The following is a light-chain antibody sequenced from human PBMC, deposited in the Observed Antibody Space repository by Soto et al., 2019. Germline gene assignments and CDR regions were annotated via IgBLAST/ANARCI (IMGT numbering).Light chain of an antibody. V-gene: IGLV2-14*01. Sequence: QSVLTQPACVSGSPGQSITISCTGTSSDVGGYNYVSWYQQHPGKAPKLMIYEVSNRPSGVSNRFSGSKSGNTASLTISGLQAEDEADYYCSSYTSSSTLRVFGGGTQLTVL. CDR2: EVS. CDR3: SSYTSSSTLRV. CDR1: SSDVGGYNY. J-gene: IGLJ2*01.